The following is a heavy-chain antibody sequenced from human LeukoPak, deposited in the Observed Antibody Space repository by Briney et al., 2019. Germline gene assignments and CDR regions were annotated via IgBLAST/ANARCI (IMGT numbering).Heavy chain of an antibody. CDR2: IYYSGST. CDR3: ARQVSYYYDSSGYSLDAFDI. J-gene: IGHJ3*02. CDR1: GSSISSSSYY. D-gene: IGHD3-22*01. V-gene: IGHV4-39*07. Sequence: PSETLSLTCTVSGSSISSSSYYWGWIRQPPGKGLEWIGSIYYSGSTYYNPSLKSRVTISVDTSKNQFSLKLSSVTAADTAVYYCARQVSYYYDSSGYSLDAFDIWGQGTMVTVSS.